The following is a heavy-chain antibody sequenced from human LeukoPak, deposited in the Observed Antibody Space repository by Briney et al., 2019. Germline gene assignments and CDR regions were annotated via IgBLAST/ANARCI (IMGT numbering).Heavy chain of an antibody. CDR3: AKAMYADYDSSDL. CDR2: ISRDGSNK. CDR1: GFTFRSYG. D-gene: IGHD3-22*01. V-gene: IGHV3-30*18. Sequence: GSLRLSCGASGFTFRSYGMHWVRQAPGKGLEWVAVISRDGSNKYYADSVKGRFTISRDNSKNTLHLQMNSLRGEDTAVYYCAKAMYADYDSSDLWGQGTLVTVSS. J-gene: IGHJ4*02.